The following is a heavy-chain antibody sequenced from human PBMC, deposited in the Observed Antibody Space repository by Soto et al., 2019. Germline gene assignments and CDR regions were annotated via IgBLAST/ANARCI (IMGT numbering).Heavy chain of an antibody. CDR1: GFSFSTSEVG. CDR2: IYWDDDK. CDR3: AHAEGLVHFDY. V-gene: IGHV2-5*02. Sequence: QITLQESGPSLVKPTQPLTLTCTFSGFSFSTSEVGVGWIRQPPGKGLEWLALIYWDDDKRHSPSLKGRLTITNDTSKNQVVLTMTNMAPVDTASYYCAHAEGLVHFDYWGQGTLVTVSS. D-gene: IGHD6-19*01. J-gene: IGHJ4*02.